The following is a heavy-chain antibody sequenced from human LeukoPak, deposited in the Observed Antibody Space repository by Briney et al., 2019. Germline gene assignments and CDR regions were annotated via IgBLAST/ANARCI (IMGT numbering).Heavy chain of an antibody. Sequence: PSETLSLTCSVSGVSISSDYWSWIRQPPGKGLEWIGYMYYRGSSNYNPSLKSRVTMSVDTSKNQFSLKLSSVTAADTAVYYCARDRSAVAGGASNFDYWGQGTLVTVSS. CDR2: MYYRGSS. D-gene: IGHD6-19*01. V-gene: IGHV4-59*12. J-gene: IGHJ4*02. CDR3: ARDRSAVAGGASNFDY. CDR1: GVSISSDY.